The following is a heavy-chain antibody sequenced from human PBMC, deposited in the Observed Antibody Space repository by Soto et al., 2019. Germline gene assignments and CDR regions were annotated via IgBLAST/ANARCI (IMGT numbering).Heavy chain of an antibody. D-gene: IGHD1-1*01. CDR1: GGTFRNSA. J-gene: IGHJ6*02. CDR2: IMPIFRTP. Sequence: QVQLEQSGAEVKKPGSSVKVSCKASGGTFRNSAISWVRQAPGQGLAWMGGIMPIFRTPDYAQKFQGRVTITADESTSTAYMELSGLKADDPAVYFCARDNDRPQLGGNYYYILDVWGHGTTVTVSS. V-gene: IGHV1-69*12. CDR3: ARDNDRPQLGGNYYYILDV.